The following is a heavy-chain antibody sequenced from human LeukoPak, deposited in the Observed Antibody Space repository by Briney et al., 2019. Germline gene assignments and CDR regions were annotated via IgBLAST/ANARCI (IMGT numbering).Heavy chain of an antibody. J-gene: IGHJ6*03. CDR1: GGSISSYY. Sequence: SETLSLTCTVSGGSISSYYWSWIRQPPGKGLEWIAYIYYSGSTNYNPSLKSRVTISVDTSKNQFSLKLSSVTAADTAVYYCARVVDYGDYGSPGYYYYMDVWGKGTTVTVSS. CDR2: IYYSGST. D-gene: IGHD4-17*01. V-gene: IGHV4-59*01. CDR3: ARVVDYGDYGSPGYYYYMDV.